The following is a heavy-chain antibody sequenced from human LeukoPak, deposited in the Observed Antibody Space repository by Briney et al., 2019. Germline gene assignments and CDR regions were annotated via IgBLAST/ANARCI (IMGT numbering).Heavy chain of an antibody. CDR2: IKKKANSYIT. J-gene: IGHJ4*02. D-gene: IGHD2-15*01. CDR1: GFTFSDHY. Sequence: PGGSLRLSCAASGFTFSDHYVDWVRQAPGKGLEWIGRIKKKANSYITEYAASVKGRFTISRDDSKNSLYLQMNSLKTEDTAVYYCARATPLGYRSPFDYWGQGTLVTVSS. CDR3: ARATPLGYRSPFDY. V-gene: IGHV3-72*01.